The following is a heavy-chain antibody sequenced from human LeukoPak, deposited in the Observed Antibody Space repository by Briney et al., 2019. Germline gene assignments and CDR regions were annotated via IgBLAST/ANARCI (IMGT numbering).Heavy chain of an antibody. CDR1: GFTFSSYW. V-gene: IGHV3-7*01. Sequence: GGSLRLSCAASGFTFSSYWMSWVRQATGKGLEWVANIKQDGSEKYYVDSVKGRFTISRDNAKNSLYLQMNSLRAEDTAVYYCARAIVGATTCYFDYWGQGTLVTVSS. CDR3: ARAIVGATTCYFDY. D-gene: IGHD1-26*01. J-gene: IGHJ4*02. CDR2: IKQDGSEK.